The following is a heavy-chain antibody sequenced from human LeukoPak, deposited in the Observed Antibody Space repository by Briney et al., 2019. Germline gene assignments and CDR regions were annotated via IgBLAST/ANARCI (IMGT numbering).Heavy chain of an antibody. V-gene: IGHV4-39*02. CDR2: IYYSGIT. D-gene: IGHD2-8*01. J-gene: IGHJ4*02. Sequence: SETLSLTCTVSGASISSSYYSWGWIRQPPGKGLEWFGSIYYSGITYYSPSLKSRVTISVDTSKDHFSLKLSSVTAADTAVYYCATRHRYCTNDVCHSVDFWGQGTLVTVSS. CDR1: GASISSSYYS. CDR3: ATRHRYCTNDVCHSVDF.